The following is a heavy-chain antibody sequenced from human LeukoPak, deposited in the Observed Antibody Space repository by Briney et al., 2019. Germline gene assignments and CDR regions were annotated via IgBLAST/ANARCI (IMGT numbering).Heavy chain of an antibody. CDR2: ISGSGGST. D-gene: IGHD3-22*01. Sequence: GGSLRLSCAASGFMFSSYAMSWVRQAPGKRLEWVSGISGSGGSTDYADSVKGRFTISRDNPKNTLYVQMNSLRVEDTAVYYCAKDRYYYDSSGYFYYVDYWGQGTLVTVSS. CDR1: GFMFSSYA. J-gene: IGHJ4*02. CDR3: AKDRYYYDSSGYFYYVDY. V-gene: IGHV3-23*01.